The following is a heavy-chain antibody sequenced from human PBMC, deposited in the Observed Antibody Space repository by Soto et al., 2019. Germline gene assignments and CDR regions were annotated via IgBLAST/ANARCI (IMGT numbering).Heavy chain of an antibody. J-gene: IGHJ4*02. CDR1: GGSISSGGYY. V-gene: IGHV4-31*03. CDR2: IYYSGST. CDR3: AKGGDNSPWYYSL. D-gene: IGHD3-10*01. Sequence: SETLSLTCTVSGGSISSGGYYWSWIRQHPGKCLEWIGYIYYSGSTYYNPSLKSRVTISVDTSKNQLSLKLRSVTAADTAVYYCAKGGDNSPWYYSLWGPGTLVTVSS.